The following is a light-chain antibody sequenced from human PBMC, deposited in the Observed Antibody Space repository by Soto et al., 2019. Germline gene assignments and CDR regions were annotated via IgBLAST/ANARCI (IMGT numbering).Light chain of an antibody. V-gene: IGKV1-39*01. CDR2: SAS. CDR1: QYISNY. CDR3: QSNYILPWT. Sequence: DIQVTQSPPSLSASVGDRVTITCRTSQYISNYLNWYQHKAGKAPQLLIYSASTLQIGVPSRFSGSGSGTEFTLTITTLQPDDYASYYCQSNYILPWTFGQGTNVETK. J-gene: IGKJ1*01.